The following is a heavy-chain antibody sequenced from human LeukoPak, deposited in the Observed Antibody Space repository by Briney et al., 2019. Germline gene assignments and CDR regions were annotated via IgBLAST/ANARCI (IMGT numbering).Heavy chain of an antibody. CDR2: IYTSGST. J-gene: IGHJ6*02. Sequence: PSQTLSLTCTVSGGSINSGSYYWSWIRQPAGKGLEWIGRIYTSGSTNYNPSLKSRVTISVDTSKNQFSLKLSSVTAADTAVYYCARVTVTTERRYYYYGMDVWGQGTTVTVSS. CDR3: ARVTVTTERRYYYYGMDV. V-gene: IGHV4-61*02. D-gene: IGHD4-11*01. CDR1: GGSINSGSYY.